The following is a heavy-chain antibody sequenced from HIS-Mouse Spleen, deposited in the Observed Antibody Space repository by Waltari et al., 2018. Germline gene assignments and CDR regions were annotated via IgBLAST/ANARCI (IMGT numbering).Heavy chain of an antibody. Sequence: QVTLRESGPALVKPTQTLTLTCTFSGFSLSPSGMCVSWLRQPPGKALEWLARIDWDDDKYYSTSLKTRLNISRDTSKNQVVLTMTNMDPLDTATYYCARIAEGYTSGWYAFDYWGQGTLVTVSS. CDR2: IDWDDDK. CDR3: ARIAEGYTSGWYAFDY. D-gene: IGHD6-19*01. CDR1: GFSLSPSGMC. V-gene: IGHV2-70*15. J-gene: IGHJ4*02.